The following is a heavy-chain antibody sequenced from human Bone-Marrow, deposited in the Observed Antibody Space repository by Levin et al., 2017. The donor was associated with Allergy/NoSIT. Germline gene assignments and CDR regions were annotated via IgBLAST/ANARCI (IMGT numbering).Heavy chain of an antibody. V-gene: IGHV1-69*06. CDR3: ARVPILTGYYYYGMDV. CDR1: GGTFSSYA. Sequence: KISCKASGGTFSSYAISWVRQAPGQGLEWMGGIIPIFGTANYAQKFQGRVTITADKSTSTAYMELSSLRSEDTAVYYCARVPILTGYYYYGMDVWGQGTSVTVSS. J-gene: IGHJ6*02. CDR2: IIPIFGTA. D-gene: IGHD3-9*01.